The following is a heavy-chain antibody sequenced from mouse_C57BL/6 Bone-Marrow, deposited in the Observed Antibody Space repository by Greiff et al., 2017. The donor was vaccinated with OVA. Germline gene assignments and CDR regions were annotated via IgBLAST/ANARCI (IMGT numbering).Heavy chain of an antibody. CDR1: GFTFSSYA. CDR3: ARDRLPPWFAY. J-gene: IGHJ3*01. CDR2: ISDGGSYT. D-gene: IGHD2-2*01. Sequence: EVMLVESGGGLVKPGGSLKLSCAASGFTFSSYAMSWVRQTPEKRLEWVATISDGGSYTYYPDNVKGRFTISRDNAKNNLYLQMSHLKSEDTAMYYCARDRLPPWFAYWGQGTLVTVSA. V-gene: IGHV5-4*01.